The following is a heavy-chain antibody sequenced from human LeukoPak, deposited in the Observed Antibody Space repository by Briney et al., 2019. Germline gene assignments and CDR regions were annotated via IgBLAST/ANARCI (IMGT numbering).Heavy chain of an antibody. V-gene: IGHV4-61*01. CDR1: GVSVSSGSHY. D-gene: IGHD4-23*01. CDR3: ARLSGGNPDY. Sequence: PSETLSLTCAVSGVSVSSGSHYWSWIRQPPGKGLEWIGYIYYSGSTNYNPSLKSRVTISVDTSKNQFSLKLSSVTAADTAVYYCARLSGGNPDYWGQGTLVTVSS. J-gene: IGHJ4*02. CDR2: IYYSGST.